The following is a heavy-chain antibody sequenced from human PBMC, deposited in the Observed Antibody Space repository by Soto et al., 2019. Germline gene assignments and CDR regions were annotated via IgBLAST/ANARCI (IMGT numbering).Heavy chain of an antibody. V-gene: IGHV3-23*01. J-gene: IGHJ6*04. D-gene: IGHD2-15*01. CDR3: ASNIVLGEYGMDG. CDR1: GFTFSSYA. CDR2: ISGSAGSI. Sequence: PGGSLRLSCAASGFTFSSYAMSWFGQAPGKGLEWVSAISGSAGSIYYADSVKGRFTISRDNSMNTLYLQMNSLRAEDTAVYYWASNIVLGEYGMDGWGKGTKVTVYS.